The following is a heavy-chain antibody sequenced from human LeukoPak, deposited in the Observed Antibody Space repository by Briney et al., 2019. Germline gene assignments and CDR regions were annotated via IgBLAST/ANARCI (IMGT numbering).Heavy chain of an antibody. CDR1: GGTFSSYA. V-gene: IGHV1-69*13. D-gene: IGHD1/OR15-1a*01. Sequence: SVKVSCKVSGGTFSSYAISWVRQAPGQGLEWMGGIIPIFGTANYAQKFQGRVTITADESTSTAYMELSSLRSEDTAVYYCAREAGWNTYYYGMDVWGKGTTVTVSS. J-gene: IGHJ6*04. CDR3: AREAGWNTYYYGMDV. CDR2: IIPIFGTA.